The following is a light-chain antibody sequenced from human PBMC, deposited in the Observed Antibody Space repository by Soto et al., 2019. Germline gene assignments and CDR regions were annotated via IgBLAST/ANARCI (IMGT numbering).Light chain of an antibody. CDR3: QQSYITPRT. CDR1: QSISSP. CDR2: AES. Sequence: DIQMTQSPSSLSASVRDRVTITCRASQSISSPLNWYQQKPGQAPKLLIYAESSLQIGVPTRFSSSGSGSDFPLTISSLQPEDFATYYCQQSYITPRTFGQGTKVEIK. V-gene: IGKV1-39*01. J-gene: IGKJ1*01.